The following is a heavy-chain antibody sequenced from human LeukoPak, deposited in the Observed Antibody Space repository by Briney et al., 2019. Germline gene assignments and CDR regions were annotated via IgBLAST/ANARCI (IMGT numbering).Heavy chain of an antibody. CDR3: ARDPGEWEPAGYMDV. V-gene: IGHV1-18*01. CDR2: ISGYNGNT. Sequence: ASVKVSCKASGYTFTSYGISWVRQAPGQGLEWMGWISGYNGNTNYAQNLQGRVTMTRDMSTSTVYMELSSLRSEDTAVYYCARDPGEWEPAGYMDVWGKGTTVTVSS. CDR1: GYTFTSYG. D-gene: IGHD1-26*01. J-gene: IGHJ6*03.